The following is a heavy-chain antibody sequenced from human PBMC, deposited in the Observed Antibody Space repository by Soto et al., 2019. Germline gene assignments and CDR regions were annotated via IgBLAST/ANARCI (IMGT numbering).Heavy chain of an antibody. CDR1: GYSFTSYC. CDR3: ARHEPTNYYDSSRYYPDY. CDR2: VYPGDSDT. Sequence: PVESLTIYCKVPGYSFTSYCIGWVLQMPGKGLEWMGIVYPGDSDTRYSPSFQGQVTISADKPISTAYLQWSRLKASDTAMYYCARHEPTNYYDSSRYYPDYWGQGTMVTVSS. J-gene: IGHJ4*02. V-gene: IGHV5-51*01. D-gene: IGHD3-22*01.